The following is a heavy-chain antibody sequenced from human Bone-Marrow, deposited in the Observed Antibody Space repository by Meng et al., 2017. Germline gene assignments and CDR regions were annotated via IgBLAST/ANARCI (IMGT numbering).Heavy chain of an antibody. D-gene: IGHD6-19*01. CDR3: ARGARVAGTDY. CDR1: GGSFSGYY. J-gene: IGHJ4*02. CDR2: INHSGST. Sequence: QVQLEQWGAGLLKPSETLSLTCAVYGGSFSGYYWSWIRQPPGKGLEWIGEINHSGSTNYNPSLKSRVTISVDTSKNQFSLKLSSVTAADTAVYYCARGARVAGTDYWGQGTLVTASS. V-gene: IGHV4-34*01.